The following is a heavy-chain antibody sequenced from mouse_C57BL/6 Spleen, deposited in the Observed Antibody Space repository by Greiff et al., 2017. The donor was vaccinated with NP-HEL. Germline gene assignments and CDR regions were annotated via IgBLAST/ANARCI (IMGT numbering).Heavy chain of an antibody. CDR2: INPYNGGT. Sequence: EVQLQQSGPVLVKPGASVKMSCKASGYTFTDYYMNWVKQSHGKSLEWIGVINPYNGGTSYNQKFKGKATLTVDKSSSTAYMELNSLTSEDSAVYYCARDIYYYGSSPSWFAYWGQGTLVNVSA. J-gene: IGHJ3*01. CDR3: ARDIYYYGSSPSWFAY. D-gene: IGHD1-1*01. CDR1: GYTFTDYY. V-gene: IGHV1-19*01.